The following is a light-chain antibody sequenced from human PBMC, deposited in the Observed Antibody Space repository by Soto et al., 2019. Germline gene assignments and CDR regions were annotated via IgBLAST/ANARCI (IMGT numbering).Light chain of an antibody. J-gene: IGKJ4*01. Sequence: LAKSPGTLSLYQGERATLSCRASRSVGDYLAWYQQSPGLAPRLLVYGASSRATGIPDRFSGSGSGTDFTLTISRLEPEDAALYYCQVSASLPLTFCGVT. CDR2: GAS. CDR1: RSVGDY. V-gene: IGKV3-20*01. CDR3: QVSASLPLT.